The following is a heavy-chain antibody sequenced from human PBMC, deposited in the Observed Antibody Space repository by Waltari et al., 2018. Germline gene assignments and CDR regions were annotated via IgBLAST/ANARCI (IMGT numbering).Heavy chain of an antibody. V-gene: IGHV3-49*04. CDR2: IRSNDYTGGT. J-gene: IGHJ3*01. CDR3: TREDDGNDSGAFDL. Sequence: EVQLVESGGDMVQPGRSLRLSCTGYGFTFRNYAINWVRQAQGKGLEWVGFIRSNDYTGGTSFAASVGGRFTISRDDSKRTAYLQMNALQTDDSATYYCTREDDGNDSGAFDLWGQGTLVTVSS. CDR1: GFTFRNYA. D-gene: IGHD5-12*01.